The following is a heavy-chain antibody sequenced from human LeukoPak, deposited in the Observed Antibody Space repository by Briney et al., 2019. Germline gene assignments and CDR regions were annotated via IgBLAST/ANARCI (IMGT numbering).Heavy chain of an antibody. CDR2: IRSKANSYAT. V-gene: IGHV3-73*01. CDR1: GFTFSGSA. D-gene: IGHD1-26*01. Sequence: PGGSLRFSCAASGFTFSGSAMHWVRQASGKGLEWVGRIRSKANSYATAYAASVKGRFTISRDDSTNTAYLQMNSLKTEDTAVYYCTRLSLRGSYDYWGQGTMVTVSS. J-gene: IGHJ3*01. CDR3: TRLSLRGSYDY.